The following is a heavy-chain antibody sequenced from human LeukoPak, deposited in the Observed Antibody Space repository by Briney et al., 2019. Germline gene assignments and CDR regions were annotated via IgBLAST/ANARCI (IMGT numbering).Heavy chain of an antibody. J-gene: IGHJ4*02. CDR3: ASSDYYDSSGYYTTIDY. V-gene: IGHV3-66*01. D-gene: IGHD3-22*01. Sequence: GGSLRLSCAASGFTVSSNYMGWVRQAPGKGLEWVSVIYSGGSTYYADSVKGRFTISRDNSKNTLYLQMNSLRAEDTAVYYCASSDYYDSSGYYTTIDYWGQGTLVTVSS. CDR2: IYSGGST. CDR1: GFTVSSNY.